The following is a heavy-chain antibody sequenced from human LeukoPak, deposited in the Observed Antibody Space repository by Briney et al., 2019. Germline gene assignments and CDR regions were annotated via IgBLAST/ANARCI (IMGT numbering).Heavy chain of an antibody. CDR2: INPSGGST. CDR3: ARAELCGSSTSCYEKLGDY. V-gene: IGHV1-46*01. D-gene: IGHD2-2*01. J-gene: IGHJ4*02. Sequence: GASVKVSCKASGYTFTSYYMHWVRQAPGQGLEWMGIINPSGGSTSYAQKFQGRVTMTRDTSTSTVYMELSSLRSEDTAVYYCARAELCGSSTSCYEKLGDYWGQGTLVTVSS. CDR1: GYTFTSYY.